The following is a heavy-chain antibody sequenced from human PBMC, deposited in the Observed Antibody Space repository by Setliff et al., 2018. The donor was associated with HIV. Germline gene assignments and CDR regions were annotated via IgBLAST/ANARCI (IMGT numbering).Heavy chain of an antibody. D-gene: IGHD2-2*02. CDR1: GESFSGYY. V-gene: IGHV4-34*01. CDR2: INHSHST. Sequence: PSETLSLTCAVYGESFSGYYWSWIRQPPGKGLEWIGEINHSHSTTYNPSLESRLTLSVDTSKNQFSLKLSSVTAADTAVYYCARIPDYWGQGTLVTVSS. CDR3: ARIPDY. J-gene: IGHJ4*02.